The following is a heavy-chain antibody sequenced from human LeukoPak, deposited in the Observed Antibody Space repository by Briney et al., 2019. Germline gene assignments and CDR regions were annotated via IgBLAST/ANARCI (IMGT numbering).Heavy chain of an antibody. CDR1: GGTFSSYA. Sequence: ASVKVSCKASGGTFSSYAISWVRQAPGQGLEWMGWISAYNGNTNYAQKLQGRVTMTTDTSTSTAYMELRSLRSDDTAVYYCAMTNGVITHGDYWGQGTLVTVSS. D-gene: IGHD2-8*01. V-gene: IGHV1-18*01. J-gene: IGHJ4*02. CDR2: ISAYNGNT. CDR3: AMTNGVITHGDY.